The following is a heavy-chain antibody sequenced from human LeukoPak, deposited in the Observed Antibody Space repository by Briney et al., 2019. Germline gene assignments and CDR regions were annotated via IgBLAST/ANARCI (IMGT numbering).Heavy chain of an antibody. V-gene: IGHV3-15*01. CDR1: GFSVSNNY. CDR3: TTRSPARYCSDGACYSSADY. Sequence: GGSLRLSCVVSGFSVSNNYIIWVRQAPGKGLEWVGHIRSKADGGTPDYIAPVKGRFTISRDDSKDTLYLQMNSLNTEDTAMYYCTTRSPARYCSDGACYSSADYWGQGTLVTVSS. D-gene: IGHD2-15*01. CDR2: IRSKADGGTP. J-gene: IGHJ4*02.